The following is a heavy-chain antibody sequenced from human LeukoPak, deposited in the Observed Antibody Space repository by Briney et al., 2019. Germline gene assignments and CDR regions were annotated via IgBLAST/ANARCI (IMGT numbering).Heavy chain of an antibody. CDR1: GGTFSSYA. V-gene: IGHV1-69*05. Sequence: SVKVSCKASGGTFSSYAISWVRQAPRQGLEWMGRIIPIFGTANYAQKFQGRVTITTDESTSTAYMELSSLRSEDTAVYYCASQLLAAHWFDPWGQGTLVTVSS. CDR3: ASQLLAAHWFDP. J-gene: IGHJ5*02. CDR2: IIPIFGTA. D-gene: IGHD6-13*01.